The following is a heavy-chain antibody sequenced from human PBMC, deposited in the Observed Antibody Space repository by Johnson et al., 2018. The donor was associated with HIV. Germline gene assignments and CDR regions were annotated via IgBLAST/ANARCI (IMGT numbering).Heavy chain of an antibody. V-gene: IGHV3-30*04. D-gene: IGHD2-2*01. Sequence: QVQLVESGGGVVQPGRSLRLSCAASGFTFSSYAMHWVRQAPGKGLECVAVISYDGSNKYYADSVKGRFTISRDNSKNTLYLQMNSLRAEDTAVYYCARERYCSSTSCYFSRPPDAFDIWGQGTMVTVSS. CDR3: ARERYCSSTSCYFSRPPDAFDI. J-gene: IGHJ3*02. CDR2: ISYDGSNK. CDR1: GFTFSSYA.